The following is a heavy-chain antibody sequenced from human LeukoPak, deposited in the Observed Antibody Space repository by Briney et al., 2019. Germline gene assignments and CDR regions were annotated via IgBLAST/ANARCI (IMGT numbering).Heavy chain of an antibody. Sequence: ASVKVSCKASGYTFTSYGISWVRQAPGQGLEWMGWISAYNGNTNYAQKLQGRVTMTTDISTSTAYMELRSLRSDDTAVYYCARDFVGFGELLEVDYWGQGTLVTVSS. J-gene: IGHJ4*02. CDR3: ARDFVGFGELLEVDY. D-gene: IGHD3-10*01. CDR2: ISAYNGNT. CDR1: GYTFTSYG. V-gene: IGHV1-18*01.